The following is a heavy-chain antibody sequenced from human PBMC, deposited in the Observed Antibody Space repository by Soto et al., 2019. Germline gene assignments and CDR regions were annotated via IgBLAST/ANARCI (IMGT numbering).Heavy chain of an antibody. D-gene: IGHD6-19*01. J-gene: IGHJ4*02. CDR1: GFTVSVNL. Sequence: GGSLRLSCAASGFTVSVNLMNWVRQAPGKGLEWVSVINSGGTTDYADSVKGRFTISRDISRNTLYLQMNSLRAEDTAVYFCAENNLGIPVPGIGYWGQGTLVTVSS. V-gene: IGHV3-66*01. CDR2: INSGGTT. CDR3: AENNLGIPVPGIGY.